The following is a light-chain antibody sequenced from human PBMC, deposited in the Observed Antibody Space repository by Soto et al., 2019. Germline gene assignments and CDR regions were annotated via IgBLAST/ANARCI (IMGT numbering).Light chain of an antibody. J-gene: IGKJ1*01. Sequence: DIQMTQSPSTLSASVGDRVTITCRASQTISTWLAWYQQKPGKAPKLLIYKASSLESGVPSRFSGSGSGTEFTLTIISLQPDDFATYYCQQYNGFSRTFGQGTKVDIK. CDR3: QQYNGFSRT. CDR1: QTISTW. V-gene: IGKV1-5*03. CDR2: KAS.